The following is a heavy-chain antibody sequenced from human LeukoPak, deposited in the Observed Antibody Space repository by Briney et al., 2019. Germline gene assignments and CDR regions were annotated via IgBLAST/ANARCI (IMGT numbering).Heavy chain of an antibody. CDR3: ARGDIVVLPAGIPHNWFDP. D-gene: IGHD2-2*02. Sequence: ASVKVSCKASGYTFTSYGISWVRQAPGQGLEWMEGIIPIFGPANYAQKFQGRVTITTDESTSTAYMELSSLRSEDTAVYYCARGDIVVLPAGIPHNWFDPWGQGTLVTVSS. CDR2: IIPIFGPA. V-gene: IGHV1-69*05. CDR1: GYTFTSYG. J-gene: IGHJ5*02.